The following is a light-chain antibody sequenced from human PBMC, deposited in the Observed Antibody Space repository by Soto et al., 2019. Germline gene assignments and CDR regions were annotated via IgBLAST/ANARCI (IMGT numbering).Light chain of an antibody. J-gene: IGKJ4*01. CDR1: QSVLYSSNNKNY. V-gene: IGKV4-1*01. Sequence: DIVMTQSPDSLAVSLGERATINCKSSQSVLYSSNNKNYLAWYQQKPGQPPKLLIYWASTRESGVPDRFSGCGSGTDFTLTISSLQAEDVAVYYCQQYYSPPSGLTFGGGTKVEIK. CDR3: QQYYSPPSGLT. CDR2: WAS.